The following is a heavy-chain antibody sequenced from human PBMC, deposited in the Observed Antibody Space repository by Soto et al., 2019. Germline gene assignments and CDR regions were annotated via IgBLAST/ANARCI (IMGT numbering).Heavy chain of an antibody. CDR1: EFTFSGRS. V-gene: IGHV3-74*03. J-gene: IGHJ6*03. CDR2: IDKVGTDS. D-gene: IGHD3-10*01. Sequence: EVQLVESGGGLVQPGGSLRLSCAASEFTFSGRSVHWVRQAPGKGLVWVSGIDKVGTDSTYANSVKGRFTSSRDNAKNTVYLQMNILRVEDTAVYYCARGWFGPDVWGKGTTVTVSS. CDR3: ARGWFGPDV.